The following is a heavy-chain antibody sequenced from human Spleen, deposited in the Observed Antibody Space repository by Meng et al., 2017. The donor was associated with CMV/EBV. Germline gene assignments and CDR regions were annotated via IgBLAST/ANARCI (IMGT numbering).Heavy chain of an antibody. CDR2: ISWDGGNT. CDR3: VKPIVGANTGGYSDY. CDR1: GFIFDDYA. V-gene: IGHV3-43D*03. D-gene: IGHD1-26*01. Sequence: GGSLRLSCSASGFIFDDYAMHWVRQAPGKGLEWVSLISWDGGNTYYADSVRGRFTISRDNSKNSVYLQMNSLRPEATAFYYCVKPIVGANTGGYSDYWGQGTLVTVSS. J-gene: IGHJ4*02.